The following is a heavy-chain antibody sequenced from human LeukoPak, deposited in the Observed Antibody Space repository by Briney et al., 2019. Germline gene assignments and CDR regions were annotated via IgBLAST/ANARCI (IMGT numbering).Heavy chain of an antibody. J-gene: IGHJ6*02. D-gene: IGHD3-3*01. CDR2: ISSSSIYI. V-gene: IGHV3-21*01. CDR1: GFIFSRYT. CDR3: ARADPPTIWRNYYYYGMDV. Sequence: GGPLRLSCAASGFIFSRYTMNWVRQAPGKGLEWVSSISSSSIYIYYADSVKGRFTISRDNAKNSLYLQMNSLKAEDTAVYYCARADPPTIWRNYYYYGMDVWGQGTTVTVSS.